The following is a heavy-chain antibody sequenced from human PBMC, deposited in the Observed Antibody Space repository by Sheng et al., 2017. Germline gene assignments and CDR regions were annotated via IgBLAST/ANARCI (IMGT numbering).Heavy chain of an antibody. CDR2: IYHSGST. CDR3: ARVTVTPGYFDY. J-gene: IGHJ4*02. D-gene: IGHD4-17*01. CDR1: GYSISSGYY. Sequence: QVQLQESGPGLVKPSETLSLTCTVSGYSISSGYYWGWIRQPPGKGLEWIGSIYHSGSTYYNPSLKSRVTISVDTSKNQFSLKLSSVTAADTAVYYCARVTVTPGYFDYWGQGTLVTVSS. V-gene: IGHV4-38-2*02.